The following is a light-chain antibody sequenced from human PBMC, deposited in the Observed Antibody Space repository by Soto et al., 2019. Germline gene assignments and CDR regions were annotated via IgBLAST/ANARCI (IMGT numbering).Light chain of an antibody. CDR3: QQYGSSPET. V-gene: IGKV3-20*01. Sequence: EIALKQSPGTLSLSPGERATLSCRASQSVSSSYLAWYQQKPGQAPRLLIYGASSSATGIPDRFSGSGSGTEFTLTISRLEPEDFAVYYCQQYGSSPETFGQGTKREIK. J-gene: IGKJ2*01. CDR2: GAS. CDR1: QSVSSSY.